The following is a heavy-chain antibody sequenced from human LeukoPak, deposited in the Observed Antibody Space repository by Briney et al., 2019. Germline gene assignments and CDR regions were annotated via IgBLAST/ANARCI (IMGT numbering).Heavy chain of an antibody. D-gene: IGHD4-23*01. CDR1: GGSISSSSYY. V-gene: IGHV4-61*01. J-gene: IGHJ2*01. CDR3: ARDTTTVVTPIWYFDL. CDR2: IYYSGST. Sequence: SETLSLTCTVSGGSISSSSYYWGWIRQPPGKGLEWIGYIYYSGSTNYNPSLKSRVTISVDTSKNQFSLKLSSVTAADTAVYYCARDTTTVVTPIWYFDLWGRGTLVTVSS.